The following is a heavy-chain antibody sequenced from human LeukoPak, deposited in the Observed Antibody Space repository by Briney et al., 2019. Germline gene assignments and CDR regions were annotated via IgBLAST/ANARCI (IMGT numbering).Heavy chain of an antibody. D-gene: IGHD4-11*01. J-gene: IGHJ4*02. CDR1: GFTFDDYA. Sequence: GGSLRLSCAASGFTFDDYAMHWVRQAPGKGLAWVSGISWNSGSIGYAASVKGRFTISRDNAKNSLYLQMNSLRAEDMALHYCAKGYSNYLGVVDYWGQGTLVTVSS. CDR3: AKGYSNYLGVVDY. CDR2: ISWNSGSI. V-gene: IGHV3-9*03.